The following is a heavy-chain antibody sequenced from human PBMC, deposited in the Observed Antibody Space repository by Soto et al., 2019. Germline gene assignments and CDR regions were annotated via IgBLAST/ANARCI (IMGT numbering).Heavy chain of an antibody. CDR1: GFTFSSYA. Sequence: AGGSLRLSCAASGFTFSSYAMSWVRQAPGKGLEWVSAISGSGGSTYYAGSVKGRFTISRDNSKNTLYLQMNSLRAEDTAVYYCAKDPGFTANYYYGMDVWGQGTTVTVSS. D-gene: IGHD6-25*01. CDR2: ISGSGGST. CDR3: AKDPGFTANYYYGMDV. J-gene: IGHJ6*02. V-gene: IGHV3-23*01.